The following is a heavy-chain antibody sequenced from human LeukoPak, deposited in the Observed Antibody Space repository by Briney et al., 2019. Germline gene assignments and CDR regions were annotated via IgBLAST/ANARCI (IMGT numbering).Heavy chain of an antibody. V-gene: IGHV1-2*02. Sequence: GASVKVSCKASGYTFTGYYMHWVRQAPGQGLEWMGWINPNSGGTNYAQKFQGRVTMTRDTSISTAYMELSRLRSDDTAVYYCARDRYWNYFDYYYYGMDAWGQGTTVTVSS. CDR3: ARDRYWNYFDYYYYGMDA. J-gene: IGHJ6*02. D-gene: IGHD1-7*01. CDR2: INPNSGGT. CDR1: GYTFTGYY.